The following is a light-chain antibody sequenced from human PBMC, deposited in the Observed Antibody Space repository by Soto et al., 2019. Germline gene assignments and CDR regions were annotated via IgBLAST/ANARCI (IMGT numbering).Light chain of an antibody. CDR1: QTVTRNY. V-gene: IGKV3D-20*02. Sequence: EIVLTQSPGTLSLSPGERATLSCRASQTVTRNYLAWHQQKPGQTPRLLVYGASSRATGIPDRFSGSGSGTDFTLTISSLEPEDFAVYYCQQRSNWPPITFGQGTRL. CDR2: GAS. J-gene: IGKJ5*01. CDR3: QQRSNWPPIT.